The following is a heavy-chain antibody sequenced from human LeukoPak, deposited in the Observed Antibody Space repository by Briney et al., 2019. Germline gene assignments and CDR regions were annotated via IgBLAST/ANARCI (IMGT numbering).Heavy chain of an antibody. D-gene: IGHD4-17*01. CDR2: IYYSGST. CDR1: GGSISSYY. J-gene: IGHJ3*02. CDR3: AAQDYGDYSGAFDI. Sequence: SETLSLTCTVSGGSISSYYWSWIRQPPGKGLEWIGYIYYSGSTNYNPSLKSRVTISVDTSKNQFSLKLSSVTAADTAVYYCAAQDYGDYSGAFDIWGQGTMVTVSS. V-gene: IGHV4-59*01.